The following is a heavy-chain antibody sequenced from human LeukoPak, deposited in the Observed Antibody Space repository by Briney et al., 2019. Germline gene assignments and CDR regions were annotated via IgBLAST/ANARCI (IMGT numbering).Heavy chain of an antibody. CDR3: ARRSYSASYYLDY. J-gene: IGHJ4*02. V-gene: IGHV4-61*02. D-gene: IGHD1-26*01. Sequence: PSQTLSLTCTVSGGSISSGSYYWSWIRQPAGKGLEWIGRIFTSGGTNYSPSLKSRVTISIDTSKNQFSLKLSSVTAADTAVYYCARRSYSASYYLDYWAQGTLVTVSS. CDR1: GGSISSGSYY. CDR2: IFTSGGT.